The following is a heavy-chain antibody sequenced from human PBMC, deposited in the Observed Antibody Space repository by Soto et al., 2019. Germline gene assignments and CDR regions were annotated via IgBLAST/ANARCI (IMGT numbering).Heavy chain of an antibody. D-gene: IGHD2-15*01. J-gene: IGHJ4*02. CDR2: INNSGTV. CDR3: ARGVPLRVVVQTDAPDKYYFDS. Sequence: LSLTFAVYGGSFSGYYWTWIRQSPEEGLEWIGEINNSGTVNYNPSLKSRVTVLVDTSKNQFSLKLKSLTAADTAVYYCARGVPLRVVVQTDAPDKYYFDSWGLGTLVTVSS. CDR1: GGSFSGYY. V-gene: IGHV4-34*01.